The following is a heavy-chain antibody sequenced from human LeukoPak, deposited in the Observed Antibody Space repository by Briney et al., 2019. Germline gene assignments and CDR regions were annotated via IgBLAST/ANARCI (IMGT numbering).Heavy chain of an antibody. CDR3: ARGKVSKLMYSSRSADFDY. V-gene: IGHV4-31*03. Sequence: SETLSLTCTVSGGSISSGGYYWSWIRQHPGKGLEWIGYIYYSGSTYYNPSLKSRVTISVDTSKNQFSLKLSSVTAADTAVYYCARGKVSKLMYSSRSADFDYWGQGTLVTVSS. CDR1: GGSISSGGYY. CDR2: IYYSGST. J-gene: IGHJ4*02. D-gene: IGHD6-13*01.